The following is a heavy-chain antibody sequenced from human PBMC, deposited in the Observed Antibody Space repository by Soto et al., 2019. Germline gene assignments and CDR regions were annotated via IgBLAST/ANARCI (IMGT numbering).Heavy chain of an antibody. V-gene: IGHV3-21*01. D-gene: IGHD3-22*01. CDR1: GFTFSSYS. Sequence: EVQLVESGGGLVKPGGSLRLSCAASGFTFSSYSMNWVRQAPGKGLEWVSSISGSSSYIYYADSVKGRFTISRDNAKNSLYLQMNSLRAEDTAVYYCARIVRASGYYDYWGQGTLVTVSS. CDR3: ARIVRASGYYDY. J-gene: IGHJ4*02. CDR2: ISGSSSYI.